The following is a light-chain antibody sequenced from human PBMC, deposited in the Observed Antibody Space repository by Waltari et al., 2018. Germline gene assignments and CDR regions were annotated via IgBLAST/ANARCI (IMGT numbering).Light chain of an antibody. J-gene: IGKJ1*01. CDR3: QQRSSWPRT. CDR1: QSINNY. CDR2: SAS. Sequence: DIVLTQSPAPLSLSPGERATLSCRASQSINNYLAWYQQKPGQAPRLLIYSASNRATGIPARFSGSGSGTDFFLTISSLDPEDFAVYYCQQRSSWPRTFGQGTRVEIK. V-gene: IGKV3-11*01.